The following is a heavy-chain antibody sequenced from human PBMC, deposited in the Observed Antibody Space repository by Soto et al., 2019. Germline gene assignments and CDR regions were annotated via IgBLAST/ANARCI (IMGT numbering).Heavy chain of an antibody. J-gene: IGHJ3*02. Sequence: EVQLVETGGGLIQPGGSLRLSCAASGFTVSSNYMSWVRQAPGKGLEWVSVIYSGGSTYYAASVKGRFTISRDNSNNTLYIQRNSLRAEDTAVYYCARDLATLYSYGRRGAFEIRGQGTMVTVSS. D-gene: IGHD5-18*01. V-gene: IGHV3-53*02. CDR3: ARDLATLYSYGRRGAFEI. CDR2: IYSGGST. CDR1: GFTVSSNY.